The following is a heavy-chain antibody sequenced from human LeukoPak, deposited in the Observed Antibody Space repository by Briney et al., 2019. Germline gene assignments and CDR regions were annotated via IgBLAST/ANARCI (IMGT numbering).Heavy chain of an antibody. V-gene: IGHV1-3*03. CDR1: GYTFTSYA. J-gene: IGHJ4*02. Sequence: ASVKVSRKASGYTFTSYAMHWVRQAPGQRLEWMGWINAGNGNTKYSQEFQSRVTITRDTSASTAYMELSSLRSEDMAVYYCARDERYCSGGSCSDYGDYGGYFDYWGQGTLVTVSS. CDR3: ARDERYCSGGSCSDYGDYGGYFDY. CDR2: INAGNGNT. D-gene: IGHD2-15*01.